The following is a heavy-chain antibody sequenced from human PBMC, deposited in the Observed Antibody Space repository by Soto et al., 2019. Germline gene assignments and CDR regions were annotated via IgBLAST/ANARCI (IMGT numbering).Heavy chain of an antibody. CDR2: IYYSGST. D-gene: IGHD2-2*01. CDR3: ARLEASDVSSCYLCVPGQTPGAEQIFD. CDR1: GGSISSSSYY. J-gene: IGHJ4*02. Sequence: SETLSLTCTVSGGSISSSSYYWGWIRQPPGKGLEWIGSIYYSGSTYYNPSLKSRVTISVDTSKNQFSLKLSSVTAADTAVYYCARLEASDVSSCYLCVPGQTPGAEQIFDWGQGTLVTVSS. V-gene: IGHV4-39*01.